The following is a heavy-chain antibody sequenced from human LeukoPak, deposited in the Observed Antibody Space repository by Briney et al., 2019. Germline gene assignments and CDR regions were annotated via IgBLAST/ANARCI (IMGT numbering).Heavy chain of an antibody. J-gene: IGHJ3*02. D-gene: IGHD2-2*01. V-gene: IGHV1-69*13. CDR3: AIVAVVPAATVWAFDI. Sequence: SVKVSCKASGGTFSSYAISGVRQAPGQGLEWMGGIISIFGTANSAQKLQGRVTITADEYTRKVYMEMSSVRSEDTAVYYCAIVAVVPAATVWAFDIWGQGTMVTVSS. CDR2: IISIFGTA. CDR1: GGTFSSYA.